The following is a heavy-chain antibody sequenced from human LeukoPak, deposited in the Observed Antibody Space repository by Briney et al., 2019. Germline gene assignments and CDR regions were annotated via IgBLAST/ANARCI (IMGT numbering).Heavy chain of an antibody. Sequence: SETLSLTCTVSGDSISSSNCYWGWIRQPPGKGLERIGSIYFSGSTYHNPSLRIPITISLDRSKQKFTLKLTSVSAADTAVYFSARGAEYYAIWRGDAGYSDYWGQGISVTVSS. CDR1: GDSISSSNCY. J-gene: IGHJ4*02. CDR2: IYFSGST. CDR3: ARGAEYYAIWRGDAGYSDY. D-gene: IGHD3/OR15-3a*01. V-gene: IGHV4-39*06.